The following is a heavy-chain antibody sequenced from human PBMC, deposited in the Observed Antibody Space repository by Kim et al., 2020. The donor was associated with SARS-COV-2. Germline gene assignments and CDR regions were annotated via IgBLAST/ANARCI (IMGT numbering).Heavy chain of an antibody. J-gene: IGHJ4*02. V-gene: IGHV4-34*01. Sequence: YNPSLKSRVTISVDTSKNQFSLKLSAVTAADTAVYYCAREMRRALTWFDYWGQGTLVTVSS. CDR3: AREMRRALTWFDY.